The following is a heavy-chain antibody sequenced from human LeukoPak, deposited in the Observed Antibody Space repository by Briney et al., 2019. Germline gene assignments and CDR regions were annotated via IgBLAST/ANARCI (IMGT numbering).Heavy chain of an antibody. CDR2: MYYSGST. CDR1: GASITNYY. CDR3: ARHHPRYYYDSGGYYSADDAFDI. Sequence: SETLSLTCTVSGASITNYYWSWIRQSPGKGLEWIGDMYYSGSTHYNPSLKSRITISPDTSKNQFSLKLRSVTAADTAVYYCARHHPRYYYDSGGYYSADDAFDIWGQGTMVTVSS. J-gene: IGHJ3*02. D-gene: IGHD3-22*01. V-gene: IGHV4-59*08.